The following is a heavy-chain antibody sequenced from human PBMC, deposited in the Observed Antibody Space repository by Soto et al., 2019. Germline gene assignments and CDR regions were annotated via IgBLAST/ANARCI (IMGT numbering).Heavy chain of an antibody. D-gene: IGHD2-2*01. V-gene: IGHV1-69*13. CDR2: IIPIFGTA. CDR1: GGTFSSYA. J-gene: IGHJ4*02. CDR3: ARGARYCSSTSCYAFDY. Sequence: ASVKVSCKASGGTFSSYAISWVRQAPGQGLEWMGGIIPIFGTANYAQKFQGRVTITADESTSTAYMELSSLRSEDTAVYYCARGARYCSSTSCYAFDYWGQGTLVTVSS.